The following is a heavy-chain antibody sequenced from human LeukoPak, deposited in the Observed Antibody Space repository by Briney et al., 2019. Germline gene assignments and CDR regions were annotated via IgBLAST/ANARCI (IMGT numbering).Heavy chain of an antibody. CDR1: GYTSSGYY. D-gene: IGHD1-26*01. Sequence: ASVKVSCKASGYTSSGYYMHWVRQAPGQGLEWMGWINPNSGGTNYAQKFQGRVTMTRDTSISTAYMELSRLRSDDTAVYYCASGEWELPSFDYWGQGTLVTVSS. CDR3: ASGEWELPSFDY. CDR2: INPNSGGT. J-gene: IGHJ4*02. V-gene: IGHV1-2*02.